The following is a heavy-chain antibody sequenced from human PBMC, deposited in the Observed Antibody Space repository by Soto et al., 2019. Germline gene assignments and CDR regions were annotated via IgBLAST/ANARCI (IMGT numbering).Heavy chain of an antibody. V-gene: IGHV3-74*01. Sequence: GGSLRLSCAASEFTFRSYWMHWVRQSPGKGLVWVSRISGDGSSTTYADSVRGRFTISRDNAKNTVYLQMDSLRAEDAAVYYCARSLPGTYGAFDLWGQGTMVTVSS. J-gene: IGHJ3*01. CDR3: ARSLPGTYGAFDL. CDR1: EFTFRSYW. CDR2: ISGDGSST. D-gene: IGHD1-7*01.